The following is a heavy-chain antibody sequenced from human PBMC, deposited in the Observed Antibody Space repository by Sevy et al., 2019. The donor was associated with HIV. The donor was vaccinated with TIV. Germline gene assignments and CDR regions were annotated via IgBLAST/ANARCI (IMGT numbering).Heavy chain of an antibody. V-gene: IGHV3-30*04. D-gene: IGHD1-26*01. CDR1: GFIFSNFA. CDR2: TSYDGSHK. Sequence: GGSLRLSCTVSGFIFSNFAMHWVRQAPGKGPEWVAVTSYDGSHKYYADSVKGRFIVSRDNSRNILSLEMSSLTRDDTAVYYCARGENDDEFFQYWGQGTLVTVSS. J-gene: IGHJ1*01. CDR3: ARGENDDEFFQY.